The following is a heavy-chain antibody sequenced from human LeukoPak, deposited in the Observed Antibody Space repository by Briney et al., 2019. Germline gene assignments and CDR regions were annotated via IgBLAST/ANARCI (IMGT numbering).Heavy chain of an antibody. D-gene: IGHD1-1*01. CDR1: GGSISGYY. CDR2: IYNSGST. V-gene: IGHV4-59*01. CDR3: ARDGVQGSIL. Sequence: SETLSLTCTVSGGSISGYYWSWIRQPPGKGLEWIGYIYNSGSTNYNPSLKSRVTISVDTSKNQFSLKLRSVTAADTAVYYCARDGVQGSILRGQGTLVTVSS. J-gene: IGHJ4*02.